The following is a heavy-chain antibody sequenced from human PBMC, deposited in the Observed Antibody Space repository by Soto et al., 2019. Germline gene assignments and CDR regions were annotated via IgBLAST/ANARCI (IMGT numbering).Heavy chain of an antibody. D-gene: IGHD6-19*01. J-gene: IGHJ4*02. CDR2: MSHDENRK. CDR1: GFTFAHYA. V-gene: IGHV3-30*03. Sequence: GGSLRLSCAASGFTFAHYAMHWVRHSPGKGLEWVAFMSHDENRKLYSDSVKGRFTISRDNSKSTLYLQMSSLRAEDTAVYYCARQYSSGWLYYFDYWGQGTLVTVSS. CDR3: ARQYSSGWLYYFDY.